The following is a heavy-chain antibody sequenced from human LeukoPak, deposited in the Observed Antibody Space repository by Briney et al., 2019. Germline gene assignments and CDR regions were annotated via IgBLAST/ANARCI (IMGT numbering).Heavy chain of an antibody. CDR2: IKQDGSEK. D-gene: IGHD3-22*01. CDR3: ASTKWFIGY. V-gene: IGHV3-7*03. J-gene: IGHJ4*02. Sequence: HPGGSLRLSCAASGFTFSSYWMSWARQAPGKGLEWVANIKQDGSEKYYVDSVKGRFTISRDNSKNTLYLQMNSLRAEDTAVYYCASTKWFIGYWGQGTLVTVSS. CDR1: GFTFSSYW.